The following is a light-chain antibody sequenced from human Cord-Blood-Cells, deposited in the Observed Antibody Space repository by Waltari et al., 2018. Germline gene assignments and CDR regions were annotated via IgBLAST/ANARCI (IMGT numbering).Light chain of an antibody. CDR2: QDS. V-gene: IGLV3-1*01. CDR1: KLGDKY. J-gene: IGLJ1*01. CDR3: QAWCSSTYV. Sequence: SYELTQPPSVSVSPGQTASITCSGDKLGDKYACWYQQKPGQSPVLVIYQDSKRPSGIPALFSCSNSVNTATLAISGTQAIEEADYYCQAWCSSTYVFGTGTKVTVL.